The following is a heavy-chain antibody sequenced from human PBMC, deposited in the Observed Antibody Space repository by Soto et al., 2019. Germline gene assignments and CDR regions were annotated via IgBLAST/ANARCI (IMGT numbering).Heavy chain of an antibody. CDR3: AKVDCITTSCYWNDAFDI. CDR1: GFIFSSFG. V-gene: IGHV3-30*18. Sequence: QVQLVESGGGVVQPGRSLRLSCAASGFIFSSFGMHWVRQAPGKGLVGVAAISFEGSDQNYADSVKGRFTISRDNSENTLYLQMNSLRAEDTAVYYCAKVDCITTSCYWNDAFDIWGQGTMVTVSS. J-gene: IGHJ3*02. D-gene: IGHD2-2*01. CDR2: ISFEGSDQ.